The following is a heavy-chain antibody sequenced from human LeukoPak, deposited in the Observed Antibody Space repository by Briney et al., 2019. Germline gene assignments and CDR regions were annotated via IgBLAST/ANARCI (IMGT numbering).Heavy chain of an antibody. Sequence: PSETLSLTCTVSGGSISSSTYFWGWIRQPPGKGLEWIGSIFYSGNTYYNPSLRSRVTISVDTSRNQFSLKLNSMTAADTAVYYCARELLSCSGSSCQSGDYWGQGTLVTVSS. CDR1: GGSISSSTYF. CDR3: ARELLSCSGSSCQSGDY. V-gene: IGHV4-39*07. CDR2: IFYSGNT. D-gene: IGHD2-15*01. J-gene: IGHJ4*02.